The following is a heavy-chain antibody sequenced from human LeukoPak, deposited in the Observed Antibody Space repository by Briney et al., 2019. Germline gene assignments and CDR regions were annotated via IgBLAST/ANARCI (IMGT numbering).Heavy chain of an antibody. CDR2: ISYDGSNK. J-gene: IGHJ4*02. D-gene: IGHD6-19*01. V-gene: IGHV3-30*18. CDR3: ANPAVAGGPFDY. CDR1: GFTFSSYG. Sequence: GGSLRLSCAASGFTFSSYGMHWVRQAPGKGLEWVAVISYDGSNKYYADSVKGRFTISRDNSKNTLYLQMNSLRAEDTAVYYCANPAVAGGPFDYWGQGTLVTVSS.